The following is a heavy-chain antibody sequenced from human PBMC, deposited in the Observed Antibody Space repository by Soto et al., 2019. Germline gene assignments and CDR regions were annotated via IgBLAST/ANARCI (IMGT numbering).Heavy chain of an antibody. D-gene: IGHD3-3*01. CDR1: VFTFSTHG. CDR3: AKDKGPYYDFWSGQRWFDP. V-gene: IGHV3-30*18. J-gene: IGHJ5*02. Sequence: PWWSLRLSCSASVFTFSTHGMHWVRQAPGKGPEWVAVISHDGSKKYYVESVEGRFSISRDNSKSIVHLQMNNVRTEDTAVYYCAKDKGPYYDFWSGQRWFDPWGQGTLVTVSS. CDR2: ISHDGSKK.